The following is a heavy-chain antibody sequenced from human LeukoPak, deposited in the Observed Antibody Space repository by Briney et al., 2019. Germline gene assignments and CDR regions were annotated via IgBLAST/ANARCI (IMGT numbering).Heavy chain of an antibody. V-gene: IGHV3-33*01. CDR2: IWYDGSNK. Sequence: GRSLRLSCAASGFTFSSYGMHWVRQAPGKGLEWVAVIWYDGSNKYYADSVKGRFTISRDNSKNTLYLQMNSLRAGDTAVYYCARAYYYDSSGYYPLDYWGQGTLVTVSS. J-gene: IGHJ4*02. CDR3: ARAYYYDSSGYYPLDY. D-gene: IGHD3-22*01. CDR1: GFTFSSYG.